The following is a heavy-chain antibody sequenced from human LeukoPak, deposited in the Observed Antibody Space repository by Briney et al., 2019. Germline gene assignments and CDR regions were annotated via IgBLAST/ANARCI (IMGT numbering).Heavy chain of an antibody. CDR1: GFTFSSYA. D-gene: IGHD3-10*01. J-gene: IGHJ4*02. V-gene: IGHV3-30*04. CDR2: ISYDGSNK. CDR3: AKRGPEVVRGGFDY. Sequence: GGSLRLSCAASGFTFSSYAMHWVRQAPGEGLEWVAVISYDGSNKYYADSVKGRFTISRDNSKNTLYLQMNSLRAEDTAVYYCAKRGPEVVRGGFDYWGQGTLVTVSS.